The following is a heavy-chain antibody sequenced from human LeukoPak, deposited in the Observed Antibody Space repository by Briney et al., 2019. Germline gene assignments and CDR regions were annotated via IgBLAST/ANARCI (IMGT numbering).Heavy chain of an antibody. D-gene: IGHD2-2*01. CDR3: ARRQGSSNTACPPNS. Sequence: RGESLKISCQGDGYNFTTYWIGWVRQMPGKGLEWMGIIYPGDSDSRYSPSFQGQVTMSADKSINTAYLQWSSLKASDTAMYYCARRQGSSNTACPPNSWGQGTLVTVSS. V-gene: IGHV5-51*01. CDR2: IYPGDSDS. CDR1: GYNFTTYW. J-gene: IGHJ4*02.